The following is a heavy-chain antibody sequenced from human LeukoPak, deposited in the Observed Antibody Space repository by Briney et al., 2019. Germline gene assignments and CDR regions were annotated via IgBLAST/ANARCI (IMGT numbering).Heavy chain of an antibody. CDR2: ISYDGINK. D-gene: IGHD1-26*01. Sequence: PGGPLRLSCAASGFIFSNYAMSWVRQAPGKGLEWVAVISYDGINKYYADSAKGRFTISRDNSKNTLYLQMNSLRAEDTAVYYCAKDNSGSSTGGYYFDSWGQGTLVTVSS. CDR1: GFIFSNYA. J-gene: IGHJ4*02. CDR3: AKDNSGSSTGGYYFDS. V-gene: IGHV3-30*18.